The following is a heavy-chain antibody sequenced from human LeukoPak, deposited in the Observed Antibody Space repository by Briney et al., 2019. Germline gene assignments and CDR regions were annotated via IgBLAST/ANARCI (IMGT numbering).Heavy chain of an antibody. V-gene: IGHV1-2*02. CDR1: GYTFTGYY. Sequence: EASVKVSCKASGYTFTGYYMHWVRQAPGQGLEWMGWINPNSGGTNYAQKFQGRVTMTRDTSISTADMELSRLRSDDTAVYYCARAGVDTAMAGRWGQGTLVTVSS. CDR3: ARAGVDTAMAGR. J-gene: IGHJ4*02. CDR2: INPNSGGT. D-gene: IGHD5-18*01.